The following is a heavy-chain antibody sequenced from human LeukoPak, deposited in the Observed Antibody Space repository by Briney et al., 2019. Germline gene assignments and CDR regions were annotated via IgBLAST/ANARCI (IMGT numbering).Heavy chain of an antibody. Sequence: ASVKVSCKASGGTFSSYAISWVRQAPGQGLEWMGRIIPIFGTANYAQKFQGRVTITTDEPTSTAYMELSSLRSEDTAVYYCARNGYSSGWYSCFDYWGQGTLVTVSS. CDR3: ARNGYSSGWYSCFDY. V-gene: IGHV1-69*05. D-gene: IGHD6-19*01. J-gene: IGHJ4*02. CDR1: GGTFSSYA. CDR2: IIPIFGTA.